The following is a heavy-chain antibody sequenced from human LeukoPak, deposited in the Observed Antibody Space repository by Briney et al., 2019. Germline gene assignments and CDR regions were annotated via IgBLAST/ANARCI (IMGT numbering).Heavy chain of an antibody. CDR3: ARDCRWLQLSPCYMDV. D-gene: IGHD5-24*01. Sequence: PGGSPRLSCAASGFTFSSYAMHWVRQAPGKWLEWVAVISYDGSNKYYADSVKGRFTISRDNSKNTLYLQMNSLRAEDTAVYYCARDCRWLQLSPCYMDVWGKGTTVTVSS. J-gene: IGHJ6*03. CDR2: ISYDGSNK. V-gene: IGHV3-30*04. CDR1: GFTFSSYA.